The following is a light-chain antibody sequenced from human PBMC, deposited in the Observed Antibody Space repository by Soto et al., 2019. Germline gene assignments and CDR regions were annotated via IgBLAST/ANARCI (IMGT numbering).Light chain of an antibody. J-gene: IGKJ1*01. Sequence: DIYMTQSPSSLSASVGDRVTITCRASQSISTYLNWYQQKSGLAPKLLIYAASSLQSGVPSTFSGSGSGTDFTLTISSLQPEDFATYYCQLSYTTPRTFGQGTKVDIK. V-gene: IGKV1-39*01. CDR3: QLSYTTPRT. CDR2: AAS. CDR1: QSISTY.